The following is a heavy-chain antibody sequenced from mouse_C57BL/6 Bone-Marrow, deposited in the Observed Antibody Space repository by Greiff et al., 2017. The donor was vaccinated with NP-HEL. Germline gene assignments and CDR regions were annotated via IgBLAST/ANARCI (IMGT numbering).Heavy chain of an antibody. Sequence: VKLVESGPGLVAPSQSLSITCTVSGFSLTSYGVDWVRQSPGKGLEWLGVIWGVGSTNYNSALKSRLSISKDNSKSQVFLKMNSLQTDDTAMYYCASTYYSNYYWFAYWGQGTLVTVSA. D-gene: IGHD2-5*01. CDR3: ASTYYSNYYWFAY. J-gene: IGHJ3*01. CDR1: GFSLTSYG. V-gene: IGHV2-6*01. CDR2: IWGVGST.